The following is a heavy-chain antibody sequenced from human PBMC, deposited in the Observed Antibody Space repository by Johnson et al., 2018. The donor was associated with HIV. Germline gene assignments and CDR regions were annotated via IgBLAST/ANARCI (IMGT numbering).Heavy chain of an antibody. CDR1: GFTFSSYG. CDR3: ARDFYVSLGGPGGGAFDI. V-gene: IGHV3-30*02. J-gene: IGHJ3*02. Sequence: QVQLVESGGGLIHPGGSLRLSCAASGFTFSSYGMHWVRQAPGKGLEWVALIRYDGRNTYYADPVKGRFTISRDNSTNTLYLQMNSLSAEDTAVYYRARDFYVSLGGPGGGAFDIWGQGTMVTVSS. D-gene: IGHD3-16*01. CDR2: IRYDGRNT.